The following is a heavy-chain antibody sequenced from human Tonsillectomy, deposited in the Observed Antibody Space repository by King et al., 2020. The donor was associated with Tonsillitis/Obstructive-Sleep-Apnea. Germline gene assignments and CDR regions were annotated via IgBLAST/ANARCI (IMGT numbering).Heavy chain of an antibody. CDR1: GGSISSGGYY. CDR3: AREGRYYYDSSGYYQYYFDY. D-gene: IGHD3-22*01. Sequence: QLQESGPGLVKPSQTLSLTCTVSGGSISSGGYYWSWIRQHPGKGLEWIGYIYYSGSTYYNPSLKGRVTISVDTSKNQFSLKLSSVTAADTAVYYCAREGRYYYDSSGYYQYYFDYWGQGTLVTVSS. J-gene: IGHJ4*02. V-gene: IGHV4-31*03. CDR2: IYYSGST.